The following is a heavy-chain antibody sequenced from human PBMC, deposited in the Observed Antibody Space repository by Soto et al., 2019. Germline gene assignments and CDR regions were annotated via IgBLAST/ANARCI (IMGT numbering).Heavy chain of an antibody. Sequence: SVKGSCKASGGTFSSYSISWVRQTPGQGLEWMGGIIPIFGTANYAQKFQGRVTITADESTSTAYMELSSLRSEDTAVYYCAIEYSSSPPYYPIGYWGQGTLVTVSS. CDR3: AIEYSSSPPYYPIGY. CDR1: GGTFSSYS. D-gene: IGHD6-6*01. V-gene: IGHV1-69*13. J-gene: IGHJ4*02. CDR2: IIPIFGTA.